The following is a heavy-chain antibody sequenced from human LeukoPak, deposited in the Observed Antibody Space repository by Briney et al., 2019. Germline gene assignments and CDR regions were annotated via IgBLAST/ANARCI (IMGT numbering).Heavy chain of an antibody. CDR3: ARGYPIQLWPLSARAEYFQH. CDR2: ISAYNGNT. D-gene: IGHD5-18*01. J-gene: IGHJ1*01. V-gene: IGHV1-18*01. Sequence: PGASVKVSCKASGYSFNTYGVSWVRQAPGQGLEWVGWISAYNGNTDYAQKLQGRVTMTTDTSTSTAYMELRSLRSGDTAVYYCARGYPIQLWPLSARAEYFQHWGQGTLVTVSS. CDR1: GYSFNTYG.